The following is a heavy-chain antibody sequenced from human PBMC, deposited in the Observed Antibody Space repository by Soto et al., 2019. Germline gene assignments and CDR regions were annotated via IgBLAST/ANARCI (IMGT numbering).Heavy chain of an antibody. J-gene: IGHJ5*02. CDR3: ARDRHCGLCTYDWFDP. CDR1: GDSVCSNSAA. V-gene: IGHV6-1*01. D-gene: IGHD2-2*01. Sequence: SQTLSLTCAISGDSVCSNSAAWNWIRQSPSRGLEWLGRTYYRSKWYNDYAVSVKSRITINPDTSKNQFSLQLNSVTPEDTAVYYCARDRHCGLCTYDWFDPWGQGTLVTVSS. CDR2: TYYRSKWYN.